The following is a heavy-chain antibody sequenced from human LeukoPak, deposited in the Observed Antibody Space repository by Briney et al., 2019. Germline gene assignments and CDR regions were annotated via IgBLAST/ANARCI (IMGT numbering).Heavy chain of an antibody. Sequence: PSETLSLTCAVYGGSFSGYYWSWIRQPPGKGLEWIGETNHSGSTNYNPSLKSRVTISVDTSKNQFSLKLSSVTAADTAVYYCARSIPYYDYGGNWFPDAFDIWGQGTMVTVSS. CDR3: ARSIPYYDYGGNWFPDAFDI. V-gene: IGHV4-34*01. CDR1: GGSFSGYY. J-gene: IGHJ3*02. CDR2: TNHSGST. D-gene: IGHD4-23*01.